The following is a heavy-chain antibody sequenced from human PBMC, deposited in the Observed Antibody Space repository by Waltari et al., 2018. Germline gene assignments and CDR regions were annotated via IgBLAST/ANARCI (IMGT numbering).Heavy chain of an antibody. D-gene: IGHD4-17*01. CDR3: ARYGDSDPGFDY. Sequence: EVPLVESGGGLVQPGGSLSLSCAAAGSTFSTYWLTWAHQAPGKGLEWVANINQDGSERYYVDSVKGRFTISRDNAKNSLYLQMSSLRAEDTAVYYCARYGDSDPGFDYWGQGTLVTVSS. V-gene: IGHV3-7*03. J-gene: IGHJ4*02. CDR2: INQDGSER. CDR1: GSTFSTYW.